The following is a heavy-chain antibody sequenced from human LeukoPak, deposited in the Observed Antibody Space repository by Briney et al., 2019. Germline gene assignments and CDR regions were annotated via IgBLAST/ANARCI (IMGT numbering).Heavy chain of an antibody. CDR2: ISSRSSYI. CDR3: ARAGSYFPDY. CDR1: GFTFNNYS. D-gene: IGHD3-10*01. Sequence: GGSLRLSCAASGFTFNNYSMNWVRQAPGKGLGWVSSISSRSSYIYYADSVKGRFTISRDNAKYSLYLQMSSLRAEDTAVYYCARAGSYFPDYWGQGTLVTVSS. J-gene: IGHJ4*02. V-gene: IGHV3-21*01.